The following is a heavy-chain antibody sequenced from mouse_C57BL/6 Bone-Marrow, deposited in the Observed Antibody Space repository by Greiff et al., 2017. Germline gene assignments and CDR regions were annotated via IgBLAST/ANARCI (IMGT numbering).Heavy chain of an antibody. Sequence: VQLQQPGAELVRPGTSVKLSCKASGYTFTSYWMHWVKQRPGQGLEWIGVIDPSDSYTNYNQKFKGKATLTVDTSSSTAYMQLSSLTSEDSAVYYCAKTFYYDYGGGYFDVWGTGTTVTVSS. V-gene: IGHV1-59*01. J-gene: IGHJ1*03. CDR3: AKTFYYDYGGGYFDV. D-gene: IGHD2-4*01. CDR2: IDPSDSYT. CDR1: GYTFTSYW.